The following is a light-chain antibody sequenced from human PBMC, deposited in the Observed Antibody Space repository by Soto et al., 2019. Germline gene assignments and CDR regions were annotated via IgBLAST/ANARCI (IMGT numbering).Light chain of an antibody. Sequence: AIRMTQSPSSFSASTGDRVTITCRASQGISSYLAWYQQKPGQATKLLIYAASTLQSGVPSRFSGSGSGTDFTLTISCLQSEDFATYYCQQYYSYPYTFGQGTKLEIK. CDR3: QQYYSYPYT. CDR1: QGISSY. V-gene: IGKV1-8*01. CDR2: AAS. J-gene: IGKJ2*01.